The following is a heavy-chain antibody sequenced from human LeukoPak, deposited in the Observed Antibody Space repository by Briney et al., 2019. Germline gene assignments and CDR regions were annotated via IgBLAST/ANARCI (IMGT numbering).Heavy chain of an antibody. Sequence: GGSLRLSCAVSGFTFSSYAMSWVRQAPGKGLEWVSAISGSGGSTYYADSVKGRFTISRDNSKNTLYLQMNSLRAEDTAVYYCAKSGSGWYVNWFDPWGQGTLVTVSS. CDR1: GFTFSSYA. CDR2: ISGSGGST. D-gene: IGHD6-19*01. J-gene: IGHJ5*02. V-gene: IGHV3-23*01. CDR3: AKSGSGWYVNWFDP.